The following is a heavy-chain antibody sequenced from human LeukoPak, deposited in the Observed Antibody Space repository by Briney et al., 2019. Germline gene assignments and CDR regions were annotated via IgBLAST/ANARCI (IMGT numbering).Heavy chain of an antibody. CDR2: INPSGGST. V-gene: IGHV1-46*01. Sequence: ASVKVSCKASGYTFTGYYMHWVRQAPGQGLEWMGIINPSGGSTSYAQKFQGRVTMTRDTSTSTVYMELSSLRSEDTAVYYCARGGKSSSWYHIYYYYDMDVWGQGTTVTVSS. D-gene: IGHD6-13*01. CDR3: ARGGKSSSWYHIYYYYDMDV. CDR1: GYTFTGYY. J-gene: IGHJ6*02.